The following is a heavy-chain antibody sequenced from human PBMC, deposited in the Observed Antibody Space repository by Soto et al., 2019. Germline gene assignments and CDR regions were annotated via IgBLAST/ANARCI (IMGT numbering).Heavy chain of an antibody. Sequence: QLQLQESGPGLVKPSETLSLTCTVSGGSISSSSYYWGWIRQPPGKGLEWIGSIYYSGSTYYNPSLKSRVTISLDTSKHQFSLKLSAVTAADTAVYYCARTTGSIAARPNWFDPWGQGTLVTVSS. CDR3: ARTTGSIAARPNWFDP. J-gene: IGHJ5*02. CDR1: GGSISSSSYY. V-gene: IGHV4-39*01. CDR2: IYYSGST. D-gene: IGHD6-6*01.